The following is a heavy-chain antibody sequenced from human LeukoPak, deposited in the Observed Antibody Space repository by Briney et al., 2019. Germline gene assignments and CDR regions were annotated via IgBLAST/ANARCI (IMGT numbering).Heavy chain of an antibody. CDR3: AREWDSHFDY. J-gene: IGHJ4*02. D-gene: IGHD1-26*01. Sequence: EWMGWINPNSGGTNYAQKFQGRVTMTRDTSISTAYMELSRLRSDDTAAYYCAREWDSHFDYWGQGTLVTVSS. V-gene: IGHV1-2*02. CDR2: INPNSGGT.